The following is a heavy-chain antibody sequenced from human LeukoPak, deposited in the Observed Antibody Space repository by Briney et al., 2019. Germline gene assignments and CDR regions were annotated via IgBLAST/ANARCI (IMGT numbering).Heavy chain of an antibody. CDR2: ISDSGGST. V-gene: IGHV3-23*01. CDR1: GFTVSSNY. CDR3: AKMYYDFWSGYTN. J-gene: IGHJ4*02. D-gene: IGHD3-3*01. Sequence: PGGSLRLSCAASGFTVSSNYMSWVRQAPGKGLEWVAAISDSGGSTYNADSVKGRFTISRDNSKNTLYLQMNSLRAEDTAVYYCAKMYYDFWSGYTNWGQGTLVTVSS.